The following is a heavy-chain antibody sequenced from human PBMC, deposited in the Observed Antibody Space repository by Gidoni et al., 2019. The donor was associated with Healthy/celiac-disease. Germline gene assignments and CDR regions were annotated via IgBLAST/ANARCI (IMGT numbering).Heavy chain of an antibody. CDR3: ANVPDY. J-gene: IGHJ4*02. V-gene: IGHV3-23*01. Sequence: VQLLESAGGLERSGGSLRLSCAASGFLFRDSVMWWVRQAPGKGLEWVSSITYGGNRTFYADSVKGRFTISRDNSKNILYLQMSRLRVEDTATYFCANVPDYWGQGTLVIVSS. D-gene: IGHD6-6*01. CDR1: GFLFRDSV. CDR2: ITYGGNRT.